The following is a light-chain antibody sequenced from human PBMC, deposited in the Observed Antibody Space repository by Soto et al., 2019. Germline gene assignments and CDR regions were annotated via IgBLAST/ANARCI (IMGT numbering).Light chain of an antibody. CDR1: QSVSRN. CDR2: GAS. V-gene: IGKV3-15*01. CDR3: QQRSNWPLT. Sequence: EIVMTQSPATLSVSPGERATLSCRASQSVSRNLAWYQHKPGQAPRLLIYGASTRATGIPARFSGSGSGTEFTLTISSLQSEDFAVYYCQQRSNWPLTFGGGTKVEIK. J-gene: IGKJ4*01.